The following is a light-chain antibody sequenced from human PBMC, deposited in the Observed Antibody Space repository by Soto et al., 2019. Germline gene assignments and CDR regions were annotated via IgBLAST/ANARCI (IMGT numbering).Light chain of an antibody. CDR3: QQYGSSPPLT. CDR2: GAS. V-gene: IGKV3-20*01. Sequence: EFVLTQSPGTLSLSPGERATLSCRASQSVSSSYLAWYQQKPGQAPRILIYGASTRATAIPDRFSGSGSGTDFTLTISKPEPEDFAVYYCQQYGSSPPLTCGGGTKVEIK. CDR1: QSVSSSY. J-gene: IGKJ4*01.